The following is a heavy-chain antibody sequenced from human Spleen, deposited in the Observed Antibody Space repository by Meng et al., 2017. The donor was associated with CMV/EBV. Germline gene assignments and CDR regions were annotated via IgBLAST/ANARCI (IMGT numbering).Heavy chain of an antibody. V-gene: IGHV3-66*02. CDR2: LYSDGNT. Sequence: GESLKISCAASGFTFSSYWMSWVRRAPGKGLEWVSFLYSDGNTYYADFAKGRFTISTDSNTLHLQMNSLRAEDAAVYYCERAESYDVLTDYYDAFDVWGQGTMVTVSS. J-gene: IGHJ3*01. CDR1: GFTFSSYW. CDR3: ERAESYDVLTDYYDAFDV. D-gene: IGHD3-9*01.